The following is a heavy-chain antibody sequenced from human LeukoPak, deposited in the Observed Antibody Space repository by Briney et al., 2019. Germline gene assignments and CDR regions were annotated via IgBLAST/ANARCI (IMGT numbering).Heavy chain of an antibody. CDR1: GFTFNSYA. Sequence: GGSLRLSCAASGFTFNSYAMHWVRQAPGKGLEWVAFIRSDGSIKYYADSVKGRFTISRDNSKNTLYLQMNSLRAEDTAVYYCAKDDRTRGGWFDPWGQGTLVTVSS. CDR3: AKDDRTRGGWFDP. J-gene: IGHJ5*02. CDR2: IRSDGSIK. V-gene: IGHV3-30*02. D-gene: IGHD3-22*01.